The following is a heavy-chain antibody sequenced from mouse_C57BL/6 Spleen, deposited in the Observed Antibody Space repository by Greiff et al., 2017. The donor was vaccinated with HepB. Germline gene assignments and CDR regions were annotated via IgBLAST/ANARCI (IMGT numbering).Heavy chain of an antibody. Sequence: QVQLQQPGAELVKPGASVKLSCKASGYTFTSYWMHWVKQRPGQGLEWIGMIHPNSGSTNYNEKFKSKATLTVDKSSSTAYMQLSNLTSEDSAVYYCAKKGPYDPWFAYWGQGTLVTVSA. D-gene: IGHD2-3*01. CDR2: IHPNSGST. V-gene: IGHV1-64*01. CDR1: GYTFTSYW. CDR3: AKKGPYDPWFAY. J-gene: IGHJ3*01.